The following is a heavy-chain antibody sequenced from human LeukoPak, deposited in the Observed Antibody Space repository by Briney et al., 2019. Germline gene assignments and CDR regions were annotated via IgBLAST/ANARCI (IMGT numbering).Heavy chain of an antibody. J-gene: IGHJ5*02. D-gene: IGHD1-26*01. CDR2: IYTSGST. CDR3: ARDRDSGSLGWFDP. V-gene: IGHV4-4*07. Sequence: PSETLSLTCTVSGGSISSYYWSWIRQPAGKGLEWIGRIYTSGSTNYNPSLKSRVTMSVDTSKNQFSLKLSSVTAADTAVYYCARDRDSGSLGWFDPWGQGTLVTVSS. CDR1: GGSISSYY.